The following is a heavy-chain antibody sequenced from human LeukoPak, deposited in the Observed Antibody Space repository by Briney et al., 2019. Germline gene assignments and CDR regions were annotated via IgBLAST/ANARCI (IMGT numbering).Heavy chain of an antibody. Sequence: SETLSLTCTVFGGSIGSYYWSWMRQFAGNGLEWIGRIYNSGTTHYNPSLKSRVTISVDTSKNQISLKLTSVTAADTAVYYCASDGGRSNLAVLWGQGTLVTVSS. V-gene: IGHV4-4*07. CDR1: GGSIGSYY. D-gene: IGHD6-19*01. CDR2: IYNSGTT. J-gene: IGHJ4*02. CDR3: ASDGGRSNLAVL.